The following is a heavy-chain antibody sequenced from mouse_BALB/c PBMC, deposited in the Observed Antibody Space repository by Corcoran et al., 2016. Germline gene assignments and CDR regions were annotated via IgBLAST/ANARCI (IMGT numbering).Heavy chain of an antibody. D-gene: IGHD2-10*01. Sequence: QVRLKQSGAKLVRPGASVKLSCKTSGYIFPSYWFHWVQQRSGQGLEWIARIYPGTGSTYYNEKFKGKATLTADKSSSTAYMQLSSLKSEDSAVYFCAREEGAYYGNLFAYWGQGTLVTVSA. CDR2: IYPGTGST. CDR3: AREEGAYYGNLFAY. V-gene: IGHV1S132*01. CDR1: GYIFPSYW. J-gene: IGHJ3*01.